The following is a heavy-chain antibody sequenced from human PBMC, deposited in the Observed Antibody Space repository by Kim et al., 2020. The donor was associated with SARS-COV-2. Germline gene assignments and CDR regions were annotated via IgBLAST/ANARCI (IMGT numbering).Heavy chain of an antibody. CDR3: AKDSARYSSGPYYFDY. D-gene: IGHD6-19*01. J-gene: IGHJ4*02. CDR1: GFTFGDYA. CDR2: ISWNSGSI. V-gene: IGHV3-9*01. Sequence: GGSLRLSCAASGFTFGDYAMHWVRQAPGKGLEWVSGISWNSGSIGYADSVKGRFTISRDNAKNSLYLQMNSLRAEDTALYYCAKDSARYSSGPYYFDYWGQGTLVTVSS.